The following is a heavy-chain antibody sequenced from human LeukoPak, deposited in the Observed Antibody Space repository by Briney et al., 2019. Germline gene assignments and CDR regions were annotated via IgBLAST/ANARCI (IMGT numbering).Heavy chain of an antibody. D-gene: IGHD5-24*01. Sequence: PGGSLRLSCAASGFTFNSYAMSWVRQAPGKGLEWVSDISSSGDITYYADSVKGRFTISRDNSKNTLYLQMNGLRAEDTARYYCARRRDGYNSGAFHVWGRGTMVTVSS. CDR2: ISSSGDIT. J-gene: IGHJ3*01. V-gene: IGHV3-23*01. CDR1: GFTFNSYA. CDR3: ARRRDGYNSGAFHV.